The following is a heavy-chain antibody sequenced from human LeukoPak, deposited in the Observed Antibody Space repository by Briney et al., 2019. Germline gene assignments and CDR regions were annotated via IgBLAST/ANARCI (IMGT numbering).Heavy chain of an antibody. CDR1: GYSISSGYY. J-gene: IGHJ3*02. V-gene: IGHV4-38-2*01. Sequence: SETLSLTCAVSGYSISSGYYWGWIRQPPGKGLEWIGSIYHSGSTYYNPSLKSRVTISVDTSKNQFSLKLSSVTAADTAVYYCARQKNGGGPLVAFDIWGQGTMVTVSS. CDR3: ARQKNGGGPLVAFDI. CDR2: IYHSGST. D-gene: IGHD4-23*01.